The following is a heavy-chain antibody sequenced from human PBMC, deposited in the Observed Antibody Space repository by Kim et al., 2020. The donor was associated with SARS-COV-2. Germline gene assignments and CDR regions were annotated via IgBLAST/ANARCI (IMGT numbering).Heavy chain of an antibody. Sequence: GDADAVKCRTTIASDNAKNSLYLQMNSLRAEDTALYYCAFQPWGRGIAYWGQGTLVTVSS. V-gene: IGHV3-9*01. CDR3: AFQPWGRGIAY. D-gene: IGHD6-13*01. J-gene: IGHJ4*02.